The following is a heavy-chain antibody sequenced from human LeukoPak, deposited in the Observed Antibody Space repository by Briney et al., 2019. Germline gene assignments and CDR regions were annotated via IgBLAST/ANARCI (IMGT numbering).Heavy chain of an antibody. J-gene: IGHJ4*02. CDR2: IYYSGST. D-gene: IGHD2-21*01. CDR3: VRTRIPYFDY. CDR1: GDSISSYY. V-gene: IGHV4-59*08. Sequence: SETLSLTFTASGDSISSYYWSWIRQPPGKGLEWIAYIYYSGSTNYNPSLKSRLTISVDTSKNQFSLKLSSVTATDTAVYYCVRTRIPYFDYWGQGTLVTVSS.